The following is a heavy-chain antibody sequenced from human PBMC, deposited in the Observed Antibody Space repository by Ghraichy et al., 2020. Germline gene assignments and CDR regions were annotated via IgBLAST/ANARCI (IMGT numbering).Heavy chain of an antibody. CDR3: ARTKSGSYPDY. J-gene: IGHJ4*02. Sequence: SETLSLTCTVSGGSISSYYWSWIRQPPGKGLEWIGYIYDSGSTNYNPSLKSRVTISLDTSKNQFSLKLSSVTAADTAVYCCARTKSGSYPDYWGQGTLVTVSS. CDR2: IYDSGST. CDR1: GGSISSYY. V-gene: IGHV4-4*09. D-gene: IGHD1-26*01.